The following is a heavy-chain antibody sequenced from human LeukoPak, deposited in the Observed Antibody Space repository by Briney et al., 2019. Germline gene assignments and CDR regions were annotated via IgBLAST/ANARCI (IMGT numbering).Heavy chain of an antibody. V-gene: IGHV1-8*01. J-gene: IGHJ3*02. CDR2: MNPNSGNT. D-gene: IGHD6-13*01. CDR1: GYTFTTYD. CDR3: VREGTAGTAFDI. Sequence: ASVKVSCKASGYTFTTYDINWVRQATGQGLEWMGWMNPNSGNTGYAQKFQGRVTMTRNTSISTAYMELSSLRSEDTAVYYCVREGTAGTAFDIWGQGTMVTVSS.